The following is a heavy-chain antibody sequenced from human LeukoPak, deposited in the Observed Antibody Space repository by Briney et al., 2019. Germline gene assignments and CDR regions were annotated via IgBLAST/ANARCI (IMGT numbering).Heavy chain of an antibody. CDR3: ARVAMVRGVIDY. CDR1: GYSFTTYY. J-gene: IGHJ4*02. CDR2: INPNSGGT. V-gene: IGHV1-2*02. Sequence: ASVKVSCKASGYSFTTYYLHWVRQAPGQGPEWMGWINPNSGGTNYAQKFQGRVTMTRDTSISTAYMELSRLRSDDTAVYYCARVAMVRGVIDYWGQGTLVTVSS. D-gene: IGHD3-10*01.